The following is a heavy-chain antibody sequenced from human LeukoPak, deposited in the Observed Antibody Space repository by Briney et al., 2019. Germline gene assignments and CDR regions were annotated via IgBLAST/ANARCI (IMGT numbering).Heavy chain of an antibody. V-gene: IGHV4-59*04. Sequence: PSETLSLTCAVYGGSFSNYYWGWIRQTPGKGLEWIGNIFYSGGTYYSPSLTSRVTISLDTSRNQFSLKLNSVTAADTAVYYCAKSNGYGLVDIWGQGTMVTVSS. J-gene: IGHJ3*02. CDR1: GGSFSNYY. CDR2: IFYSGGT. D-gene: IGHD3-10*01. CDR3: AKSNGYGLVDI.